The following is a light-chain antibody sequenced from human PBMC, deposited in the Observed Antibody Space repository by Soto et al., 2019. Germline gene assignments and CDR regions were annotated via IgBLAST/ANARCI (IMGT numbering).Light chain of an antibody. CDR3: AGRDDSLSGLYV. V-gene: IGLV1-44*01. Sequence: QSVLTQPPSASGTPGQRVTISCSASSGSLSVDWYQHLPGTAPKLLIYSNYQRPLGVPDRFSGSKSGTSASLVISGLQSEDDADYYCAGRDDSLSGLYVFGTGTKVTVL. J-gene: IGLJ1*01. CDR2: SNY. CDR1: SGSLS.